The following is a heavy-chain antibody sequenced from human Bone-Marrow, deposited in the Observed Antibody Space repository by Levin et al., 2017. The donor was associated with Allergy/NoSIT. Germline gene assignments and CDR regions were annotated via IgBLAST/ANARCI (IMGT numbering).Heavy chain of an antibody. V-gene: IGHV3-11*06. CDR3: ARDSSMGVGRRRGAFDF. Sequence: GGSLRLSCEVSGFTFSDFYMSWIRQAPGKGLEWVSYISSGDTFTNYADSVKGRFTISRDIAKNSLYLQMNSLRAEDTAVYYCARDSSMGVGRRRGAFDFWGQGTMVTVSS. J-gene: IGHJ3*01. CDR2: ISSGDTFT. D-gene: IGHD2-8*01. CDR1: GFTFSDFY.